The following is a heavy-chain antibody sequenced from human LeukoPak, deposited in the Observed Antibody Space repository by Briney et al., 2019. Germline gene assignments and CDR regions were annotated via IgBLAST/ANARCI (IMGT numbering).Heavy chain of an antibody. CDR3: AKTLASGSYHGIDY. J-gene: IGHJ4*02. CDR2: IKQDGSDK. Sequence: GGSLRLSCAASGFSFNKYWMSWVRQAPGKGLEWVANIKQDGSDKYYVDSVKGQFTISRDNAKNSLYLQMNSLRAEDTAVYYCAKTLASGSYHGIDYWGQGTLVTVSS. V-gene: IGHV3-7*03. CDR1: GFSFNKYW. D-gene: IGHD1-26*01.